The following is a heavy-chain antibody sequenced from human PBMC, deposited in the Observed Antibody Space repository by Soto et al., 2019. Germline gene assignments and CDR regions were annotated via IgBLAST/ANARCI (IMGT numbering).Heavy chain of an antibody. Sequence: SETLSLTFAVYGGPFRGSTWSWIRQPPGKGLEWIGEINHSGSTNYNPSLKSRVTISVDTSKNQFSLKLSSVTAADTAVYYCARGSPDAAMVGDFDYWGQGTLVTVSS. J-gene: IGHJ4*02. CDR3: ARGSPDAAMVGDFDY. V-gene: IGHV4-34*01. D-gene: IGHD5-18*01. CDR1: GGPFRGST. CDR2: INHSGST.